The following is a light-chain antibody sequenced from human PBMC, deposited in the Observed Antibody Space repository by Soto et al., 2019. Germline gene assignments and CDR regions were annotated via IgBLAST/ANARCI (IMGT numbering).Light chain of an antibody. Sequence: EIVLTQSPGALSLSPGERATLSCRARQSVTSNYLAWYRQKPGQAPRLLFFGASIRPTGIPDRFSGSGSGTDFTLVIKRREPEDFALYYCQQYVTSPATFCQWTKVQIK. J-gene: IGKJ1*01. CDR1: QSVTSNY. V-gene: IGKV3-20*01. CDR2: GAS. CDR3: QQYVTSPAT.